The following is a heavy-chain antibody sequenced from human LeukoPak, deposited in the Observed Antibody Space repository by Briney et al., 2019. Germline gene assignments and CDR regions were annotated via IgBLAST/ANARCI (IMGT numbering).Heavy chain of an antibody. CDR1: GGSFSGYY. J-gene: IGHJ3*02. CDR2: INHSGST. V-gene: IGHV4-34*01. Sequence: SETLSLTCAVYGGSFSGYYWSWTRQPPGKGLEWIGEINHSGSTNHNPSLKSRVTISVDTSKNQFSLKLSSVTAADTAVYYCARAAYIYYDILTGYPKSRAFDIWGQGTMVTVSS. D-gene: IGHD3-9*01. CDR3: ARAAYIYYDILTGYPKSRAFDI.